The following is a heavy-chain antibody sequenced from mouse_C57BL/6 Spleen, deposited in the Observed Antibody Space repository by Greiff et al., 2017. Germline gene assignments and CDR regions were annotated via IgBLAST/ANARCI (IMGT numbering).Heavy chain of an antibody. D-gene: IGHD2-5*01. CDR1: GYTFTSYW. J-gene: IGHJ1*03. Sequence: QVQLQQPGTELVKPGASVKLSCKASGYTFTSYWMHWVKQRPGQGLEWIGNINPSNGGTNYNEKFKGKATLTVDKSSSTVYMQLSSLTSEDSAVYYCARSYSNYWYFDFWGTGTTVTVSS. CDR3: ARSYSNYWYFDF. CDR2: INPSNGGT. V-gene: IGHV1-53*01.